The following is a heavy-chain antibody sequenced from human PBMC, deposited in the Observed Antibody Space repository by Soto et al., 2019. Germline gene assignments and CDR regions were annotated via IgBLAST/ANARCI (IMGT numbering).Heavy chain of an antibody. Sequence: HPGGSLRLSCAASGFTFSSYSMNWVRQAPGKGLEWVSYISSSSSTIYYADSVKGRFTISRDNAKNSLYLQMNSLRAEDTAVYYCARDTIFGVVRPVRGYYYYMDVWGKGTTVTVSS. CDR1: GFTFSSYS. D-gene: IGHD3-3*01. CDR3: ARDTIFGVVRPVRGYYYYMDV. J-gene: IGHJ6*03. CDR2: ISSSSSTI. V-gene: IGHV3-48*01.